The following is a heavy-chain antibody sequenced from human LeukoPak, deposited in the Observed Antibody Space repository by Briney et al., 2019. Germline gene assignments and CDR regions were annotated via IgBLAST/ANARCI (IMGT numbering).Heavy chain of an antibody. CDR1: GFTFSSYA. J-gene: IGHJ3*01. Sequence: PGGSLRLSCAASGFTFSSYAMSWVRQAPGKGLEWVSAISGSGGSTYYADSVKGRFTISRDNSKNTLYLQMNSLRAEDTAVYYCARGSQLLSFRAFDLWGQGTVVTVSS. D-gene: IGHD2-2*01. CDR2: ISGSGGST. V-gene: IGHV3-23*01. CDR3: ARGSQLLSFRAFDL.